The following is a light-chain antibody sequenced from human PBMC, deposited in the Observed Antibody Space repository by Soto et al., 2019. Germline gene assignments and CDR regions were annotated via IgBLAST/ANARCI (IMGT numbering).Light chain of an antibody. Sequence: NFMLTQPHSVSESAGKTVTISCTRSSGNIDSNYVQWYQQRPGSSPTTVIYEDKQRPSGFPDRFSGSIDRSSNSASLTIFGLKTEDEADYYCQSYDSSNQNVVFGGGTQLTVL. CDR3: QSYDSSNQNVV. V-gene: IGLV6-57*01. CDR2: EDK. CDR1: SGNIDSNY. J-gene: IGLJ2*01.